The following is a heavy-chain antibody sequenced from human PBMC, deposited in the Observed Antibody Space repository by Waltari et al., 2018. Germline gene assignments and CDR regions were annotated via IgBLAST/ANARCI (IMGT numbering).Heavy chain of an antibody. D-gene: IGHD2-2*01. CDR2: IRSKAYGGTT. J-gene: IGHJ4*02. V-gene: IGHV3-49*03. CDR3: TRESNDCSSTSCYVDY. CDR1: GFTFGDYA. Sequence: EVQLVESGGGLVQRGRSLRLSCTASGFTFGDYAMSWFRQAPGKGLEWVGFIRSKAYGGTTEYAASVKGRFTISRDDSKSIAYLQMNSLKAEDTAVYYCTRESNDCSSTSCYVDYWGQGTLVTVSS.